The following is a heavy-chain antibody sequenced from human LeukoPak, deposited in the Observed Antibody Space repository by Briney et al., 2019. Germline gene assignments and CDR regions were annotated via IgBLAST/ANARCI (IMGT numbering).Heavy chain of an antibody. CDR2: IYYSGST. Sequence: SETLSLTCTVSGGSISSYYWSWIRQPPGKGLEWIGYIYYSGSTNYNPSLKSRVTISVDTSKNQFSLKLSSVTAADTAVYYCARFHDSGWYDYWGQGTLVTVSS. V-gene: IGHV4-59*01. CDR3: ARFHDSGWYDY. J-gene: IGHJ4*02. D-gene: IGHD6-19*01. CDR1: GGSISSYY.